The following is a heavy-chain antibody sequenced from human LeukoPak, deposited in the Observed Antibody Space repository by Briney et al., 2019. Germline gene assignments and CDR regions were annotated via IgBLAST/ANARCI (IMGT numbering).Heavy chain of an antibody. D-gene: IGHD1-26*01. J-gene: IGHJ4*02. CDR1: GGTFSSYA. CDR3: ARGVLSGSAPFDY. V-gene: IGHV1-69*05. CDR2: IIPIFGTA. Sequence: SVKVSCKASGGTFSSYAISWVRQAPGQGLEWMGGIIPIFGTANYAQKLQDRVTMTTDTSTSTVYMELRSLRSDDTAVYYCARGVLSGSAPFDYWGQGTLVIVSS.